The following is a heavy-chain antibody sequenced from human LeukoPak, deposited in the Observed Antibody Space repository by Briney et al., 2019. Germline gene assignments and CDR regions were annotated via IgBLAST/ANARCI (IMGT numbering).Heavy chain of an antibody. V-gene: IGHV4-59*01. CDR2: IYYSGTT. CDR3: ARGVYIAAAQYGY. CDR1: GGSISNYY. J-gene: IGHJ4*02. Sequence: KPSETLSLTCTVSGGSISNYYWSWIRQPPGKGRGWIGYIYYSGTTNYKPSLKSRVTISVDTSKNQFSLKLNSVTAADTAVYYCARGVYIAAAQYGYWGQGTLVTVSS. D-gene: IGHD6-13*01.